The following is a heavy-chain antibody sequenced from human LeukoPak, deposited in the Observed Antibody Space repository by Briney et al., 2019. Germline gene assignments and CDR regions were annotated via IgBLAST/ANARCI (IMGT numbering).Heavy chain of an antibody. CDR1: GFTFSSYG. Sequence: PGGSLRLSCAPSGFTFSSYGMHWVRQAPGKGLEWVAFIRYDGSNKYYADSVKGRFTISRDNSKNTLYLQMNSLRADDTAVHYCAKDQGGLWYFDYWGQGTLVTVSS. CDR2: IRYDGSNK. V-gene: IGHV3-30*02. D-gene: IGHD5-18*01. J-gene: IGHJ4*02. CDR3: AKDQGGLWYFDY.